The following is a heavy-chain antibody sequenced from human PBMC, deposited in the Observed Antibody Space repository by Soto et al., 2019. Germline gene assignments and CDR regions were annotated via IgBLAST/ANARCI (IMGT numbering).Heavy chain of an antibody. Sequence: PSETLSLTCTVAGGSVRSDSFYWSWIRQPPGKGLEWIAFISHSGSTNYNPSLNSRVTISVDTSKNRFSLKLTSVTAADTAIYYCARARYDNSGYYAETYPHYWGQGTLVTVSS. J-gene: IGHJ4*02. CDR2: ISHSGST. CDR3: ARARYDNSGYYAETYPHY. V-gene: IGHV4-61*01. CDR1: GGSVRSDSFY. D-gene: IGHD3-22*01.